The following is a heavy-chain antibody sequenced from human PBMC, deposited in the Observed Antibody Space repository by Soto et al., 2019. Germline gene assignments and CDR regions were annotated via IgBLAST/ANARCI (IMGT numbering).Heavy chain of an antibody. D-gene: IGHD2-2*01. CDR1: GFTFSSYS. Sequence: EVQLVESGGGLVKPGGSLRLSCAASGFTFSSYSMNWVRQAPGKGLEWVSSISSSSSYIYYADSVKGRFTISRDNAKNPLYLQMNSLRAEDTAVYYCASALGYCSSTSCYAYYYYYMDVWGKGTTVTVSS. CDR3: ASALGYCSSTSCYAYYYYYMDV. V-gene: IGHV3-21*01. J-gene: IGHJ6*03. CDR2: ISSSSSYI.